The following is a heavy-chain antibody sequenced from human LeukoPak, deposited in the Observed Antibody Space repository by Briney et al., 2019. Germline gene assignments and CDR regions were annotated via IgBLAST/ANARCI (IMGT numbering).Heavy chain of an antibody. CDR3: AKCADSSSWPEYFQH. CDR1: GFTFSSYG. V-gene: IGHV3-30*18. D-gene: IGHD6-13*01. CDR2: ISYDGSNK. J-gene: IGHJ1*01. Sequence: GGSLRLSCAASGFTFSSYGMHWVRQAPGKGPEWVGVISYDGSNKYYADSVKGRFTISRDNSKNTLYLQMNSLRAEDTAVYYCAKCADSSSWPEYFQHWGQGTLVTVSS.